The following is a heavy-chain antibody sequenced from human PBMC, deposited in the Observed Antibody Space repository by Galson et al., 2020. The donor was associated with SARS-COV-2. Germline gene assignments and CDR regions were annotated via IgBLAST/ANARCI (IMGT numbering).Heavy chain of an antibody. CDR2: ISYDGSNK. CDR3: ARDSLHTMVQGVITYYYYGMDV. Sequence: GGPLRLSGAASGFTFRSYAMHWVRQAPGKGREWVAVISYDGSNKYYAEPVKGRLTISRDNSKNTLYLKMNSLRAEDTAVYYWARDSLHTMVQGVITYYYYGMDVWGQGTTVTVSS. J-gene: IGHJ6*02. D-gene: IGHD3-10*01. V-gene: IGHV3-30*04. CDR1: GFTFRSYA.